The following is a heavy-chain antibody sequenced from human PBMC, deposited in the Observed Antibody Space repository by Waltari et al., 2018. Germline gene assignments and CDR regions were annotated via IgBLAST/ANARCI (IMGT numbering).Heavy chain of an antibody. Sequence: QVLLVESGGGLVKPGGSLRLSCAASGFTFSDYYMSWVRQATGKGLELVSNISAIGSTTNYAASVKGRFTISRDNAKNSVFLQLNSLRADDTAMYYCVRDERWLHLIGTFDSWGQGTLVTVSS. CDR2: ISAIGSTT. CDR3: VRDERWLHLIGTFDS. CDR1: GFTFSDYY. D-gene: IGHD3-9*01. V-gene: IGHV3-11*01. J-gene: IGHJ4*02.